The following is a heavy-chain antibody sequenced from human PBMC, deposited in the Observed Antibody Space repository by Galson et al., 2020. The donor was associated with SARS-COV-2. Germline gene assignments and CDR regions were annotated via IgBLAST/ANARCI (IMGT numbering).Heavy chain of an antibody. Sequence: AGSLRLSCAASGFTFSSYGMHWVRQAPGKGLEWVAAIWYDGSKQYYVDSVKGRFTISRDDSKTTLYLQMNSLRAEDTAVYYCTRDFGTSAGTPYCYYGLDVWGQGTTVTVSS. D-gene: IGHD1-7*01. CDR1: GFTFSSYG. V-gene: IGHV3-33*01. CDR2: IWYDGSKQ. J-gene: IGHJ6*02. CDR3: TRDFGTSAGTPYCYYGLDV.